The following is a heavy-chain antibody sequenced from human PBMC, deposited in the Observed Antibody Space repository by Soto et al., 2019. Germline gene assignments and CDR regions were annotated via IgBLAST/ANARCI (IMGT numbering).Heavy chain of an antibody. V-gene: IGHV3-23*01. D-gene: IGHD3-10*01. Sequence: GGSLRLSCAASGFTFSSYAMSWVRQAPGKGLEWVSAISGSGGSTYYADSVKGRFTISRDNSKNTLYLQMNSLRAEDTAVYYCARVSEYYGSGSYYEVYYYGMDVWGQGTTVTVSS. CDR2: ISGSGGST. CDR1: GFTFSSYA. J-gene: IGHJ6*02. CDR3: ARVSEYYGSGSYYEVYYYGMDV.